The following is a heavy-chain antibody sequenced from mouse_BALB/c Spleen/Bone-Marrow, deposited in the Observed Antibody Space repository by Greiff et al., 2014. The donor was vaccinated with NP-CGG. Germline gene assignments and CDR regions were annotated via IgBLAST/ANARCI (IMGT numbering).Heavy chain of an antibody. V-gene: IGHV14-3*02. Sequence: VQLQQSGSELVKPGASVKLSCAASGFNIKDTYMHWVKQRPEQGLEWIGRIDPANGDTKYDPKFQGKATITADTSSNTAYLQLSSLTSEDTAVYYCTRPFFYYGSSYWYFDVWGAGTTVTVSS. CDR2: IDPANGDT. J-gene: IGHJ1*01. CDR1: GFNIKDTY. D-gene: IGHD1-1*01. CDR3: TRPFFYYGSSYWYFDV.